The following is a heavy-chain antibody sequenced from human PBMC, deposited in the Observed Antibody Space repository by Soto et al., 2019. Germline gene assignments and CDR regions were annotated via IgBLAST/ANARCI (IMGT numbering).Heavy chain of an antibody. J-gene: IGHJ6*02. V-gene: IGHV4-59*01. CDR2: IYYSGST. CDR1: GGSISSYY. CDR3: ARDSDFPWGMDC. Sequence: PSETLSLTCTVSGGSISSYYWSWIRQPPGKGLEWIGYIYYSGSTNYNPSLKSRVTISVDTSKNQFSLKLSSVTAADTAVYYCARDSDFPWGMDCWGQGTTVPVSS.